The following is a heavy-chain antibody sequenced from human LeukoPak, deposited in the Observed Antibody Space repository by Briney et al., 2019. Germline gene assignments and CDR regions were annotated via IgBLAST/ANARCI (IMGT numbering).Heavy chain of an antibody. Sequence: GGSLRLSCAASGFTFSSCSMNWVRQAPGKGLEWVSSISSSSSYIYYADSVKSRFTISRDNAKNSLYLQMNSLRAEDTAVYYCARGVAARGDYWGQGTLVTVSS. V-gene: IGHV3-21*01. J-gene: IGHJ4*02. CDR2: ISSSSSYI. CDR1: GFTFSSCS. D-gene: IGHD6-6*01. CDR3: ARGVAARGDY.